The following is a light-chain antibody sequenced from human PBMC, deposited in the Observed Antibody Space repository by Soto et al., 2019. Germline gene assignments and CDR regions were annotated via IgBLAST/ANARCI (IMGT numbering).Light chain of an antibody. CDR1: QSISSW. V-gene: IGKV1-5*03. Sequence: DIQMTQSPSTLSASVGDRVTSTCRASQSISSWLARYQQKPGKAPKLLIYKASSLESGVPSRFSGSGSGTEFTLTISSLQPDDFATYYCQQYNSYSFGQGTKV. J-gene: IGKJ1*01. CDR3: QQYNSYS. CDR2: KAS.